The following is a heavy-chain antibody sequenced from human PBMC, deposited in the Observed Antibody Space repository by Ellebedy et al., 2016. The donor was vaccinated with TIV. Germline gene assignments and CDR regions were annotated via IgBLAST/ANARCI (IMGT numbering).Heavy chain of an antibody. J-gene: IGHJ4*02. CDR3: ATGGVLAATFFDY. Sequence: SVKVSXXASGYSFISYGISWVRQAPGQGLEWMGGIVPIFGTTNYTQKFQGRVTIIADKSTSTAYMELSSLRSEDSAVYYCATGGVLAATFFDYWGQGSLVTVSS. D-gene: IGHD2-15*01. CDR1: GYSFISYG. V-gene: IGHV1-69*06. CDR2: IVPIFGTT.